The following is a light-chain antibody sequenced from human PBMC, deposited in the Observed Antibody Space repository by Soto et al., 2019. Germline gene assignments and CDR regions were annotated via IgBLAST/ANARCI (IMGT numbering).Light chain of an antibody. Sequence: QSALTQPPSASGSPGQSVTISCTGTSSDVGGYNYVSWYQQHPGKVPKLMVYEVNKRPSGVPDRFSGSKSGNTASLTVSGLQAEDEADYYCTSYAGGSNVFRTGTKVTVL. J-gene: IGLJ1*01. CDR1: SSDVGGYNY. V-gene: IGLV2-8*01. CDR3: TSYAGGSNV. CDR2: EVN.